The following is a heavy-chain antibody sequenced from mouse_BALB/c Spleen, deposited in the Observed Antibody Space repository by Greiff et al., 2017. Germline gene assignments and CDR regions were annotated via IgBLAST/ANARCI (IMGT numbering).Heavy chain of an antibody. CDR2: IDPENGNT. Sequence: VQLKQSGAELVRPGALVKLSCKASGFNIKDYYMHWVKQRPEQGLEWIGWIDPENGNTIYDPKFQGKASITADTSSNTAYLQLSSLTSEDTAVYYCASRDYYGSSFDYWGQGTTLTVSS. D-gene: IGHD1-1*01. V-gene: IGHV14-1*02. J-gene: IGHJ2*01. CDR1: GFNIKDYY. CDR3: ASRDYYGSSFDY.